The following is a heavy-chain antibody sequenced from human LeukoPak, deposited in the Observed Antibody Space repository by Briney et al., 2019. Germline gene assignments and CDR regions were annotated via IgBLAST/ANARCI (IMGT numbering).Heavy chain of an antibody. V-gene: IGHV3-30*02. Sequence: GGSLRLSCAASGFTFSSYGMHWVRQAPGKGLEWVAFIRYDGSNKYYADSVKGRFTISRDNSKNTLYLQMNSPRAEDTAVYYCAKDGTSTTDYDSSGEDAWGQGTLVTVSS. D-gene: IGHD3-22*01. CDR3: AKDGTSTTDYDSSGEDA. J-gene: IGHJ5*02. CDR1: GFTFSSYG. CDR2: IRYDGSNK.